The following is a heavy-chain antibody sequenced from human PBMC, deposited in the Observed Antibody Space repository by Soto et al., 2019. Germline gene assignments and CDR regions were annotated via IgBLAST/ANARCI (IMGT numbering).Heavy chain of an antibody. J-gene: IGHJ5*02. Sequence: PSETLSLTCTVTGGAISGYYWTWIRQSDGEGLEWIGRIYSSGSTNYNPSLKSRVTISLDTSMNYLSLSLSSVTAADTPVYYCARGQRFSDWFDPWGQGTLVTVAS. D-gene: IGHD3-3*01. CDR1: GGAISGYY. CDR2: IYSSGST. CDR3: ARGQRFSDWFDP. V-gene: IGHV4-4*07.